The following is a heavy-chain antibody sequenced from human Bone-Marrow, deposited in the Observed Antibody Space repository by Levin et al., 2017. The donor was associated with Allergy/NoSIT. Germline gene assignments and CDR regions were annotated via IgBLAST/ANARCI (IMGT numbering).Heavy chain of an antibody. CDR1: GDSLSGSTYY. V-gene: IGHV4-61*02. J-gene: IGHJ4*02. D-gene: IGHD5-24*01. CDR2: LYINGRT. Sequence: LRLSCSVSGDSLSGSTYYWAWLRQPAGKGLECIGRLYINGRTFYNPSLKRRVTISADTSKDQLSLKVSAVTAADAAIYFCARQGFRGYNFDFFDYWGQGILVTVSS. CDR3: ARQGFRGYNFDFFDY.